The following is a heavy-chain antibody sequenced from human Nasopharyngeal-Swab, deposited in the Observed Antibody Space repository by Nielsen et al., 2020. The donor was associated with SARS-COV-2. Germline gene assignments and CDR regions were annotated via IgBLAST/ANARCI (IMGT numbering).Heavy chain of an antibody. CDR1: GFPFSPYG. Sequence: GESLKISCVASGFPFSPYGMNWVRQASGKGLEWVGRIGDKDHNYATTYGASVQGRFTISRDDSKNTAFLQMDSLKTEDTALYYCTTDFYFDYWGQGTLVTVSS. J-gene: IGHJ4*02. CDR3: TTDFYFDY. V-gene: IGHV3-73*01. CDR2: IGDKDHNYAT.